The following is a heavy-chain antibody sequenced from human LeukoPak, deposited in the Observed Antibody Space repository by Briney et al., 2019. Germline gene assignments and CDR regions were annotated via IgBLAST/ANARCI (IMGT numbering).Heavy chain of an antibody. CDR3: ARDRYSSGWYEKGVFDY. CDR2: INSDGSST. J-gene: IGHJ4*02. V-gene: IGHV3-74*01. Sequence: GGSLRLSCAASGFTFSSYWMHWVRQAPGKGLVWVSRINSDGSSTSYADSVKGRFTISRDNAKNTLYLQMNSLRAEDTAVYYCARDRYSSGWYEKGVFDYWGQGTLVTVSS. D-gene: IGHD6-19*01. CDR1: GFTFSSYW.